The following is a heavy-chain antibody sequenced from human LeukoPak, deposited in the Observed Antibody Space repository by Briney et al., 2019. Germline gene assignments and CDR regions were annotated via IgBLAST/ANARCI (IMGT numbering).Heavy chain of an antibody. V-gene: IGHV3-7*04. J-gene: IGHJ4*02. CDR2: IKGDGGEE. D-gene: IGHD3-16*01. CDR3: ARDLRDFDY. CDR1: GFTFSNTW. Sequence: GGSLILSCTASGFTFSNTWMTWVRQAPGRGLEWVANIKGDGGEENYVDSVKGRFAISRDNAKNSLYLQMNSLKAEDAAVYYCARDLRDFDYWGQGTLVTVSS.